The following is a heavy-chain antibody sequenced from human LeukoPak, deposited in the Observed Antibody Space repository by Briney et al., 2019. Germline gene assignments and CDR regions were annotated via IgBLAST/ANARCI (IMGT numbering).Heavy chain of an antibody. CDR2: ISSSGSNT. V-gene: IGHV3-11*01. D-gene: IGHD1-26*01. J-gene: IGHJ4*02. CDR3: ARDYSGSYYYFDY. CDR1: GFTISDYY. Sequence: GGSLRLSCAASGFTISDYYMSLIRQAPGKGLEWVSYISSSGSNTYYADSVKGRFTISRDNAKNSLYVQMNSLRAEDTAVYYCARDYSGSYYYFDYWGQGTLVTVSS.